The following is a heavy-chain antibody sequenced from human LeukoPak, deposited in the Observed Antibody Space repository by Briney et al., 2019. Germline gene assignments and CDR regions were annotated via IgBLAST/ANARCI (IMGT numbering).Heavy chain of an antibody. V-gene: IGHV3-23*01. CDR2: ISGSGGST. J-gene: IGHJ1*01. CDR1: GFTFSSYA. CDR3: AKARGDFWSGLYHLRWIFQH. D-gene: IGHD3-3*01. Sequence: PGGSLRLSCAASGFTFSSYAMSWVRQAPGKGLEWVSAISGSGGSTYYADSVKGRFTISRDNSKNTLYLQMNSLRAEDTAVYYCAKARGDFWSGLYHLRWIFQHWGQGTLVTVSS.